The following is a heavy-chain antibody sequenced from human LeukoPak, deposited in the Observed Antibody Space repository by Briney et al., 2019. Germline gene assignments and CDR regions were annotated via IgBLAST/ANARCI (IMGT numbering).Heavy chain of an antibody. J-gene: IGHJ4*02. Sequence: ASVKVSCKASGYTFTGYHIHWVRQAPGQGLEWMGWINPNSGDTKYAQKFQGRVTMTRDTSISTAYMELSRLRSDGTAIYYCANNWAGDSGYWGQGTLVTVSS. CDR1: GYTFTGYH. CDR3: ANNWAGDSGY. V-gene: IGHV1-2*02. D-gene: IGHD4-17*01. CDR2: INPNSGDT.